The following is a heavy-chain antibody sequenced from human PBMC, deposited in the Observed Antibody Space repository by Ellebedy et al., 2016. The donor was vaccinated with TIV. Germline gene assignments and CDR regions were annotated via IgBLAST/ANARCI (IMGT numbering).Heavy chain of an antibody. V-gene: IGHV3-30*18. CDR2: ISDDGRTY. J-gene: IGHJ6*02. CDR1: GFPFSSYG. D-gene: IGHD2-2*01. Sequence: GESLKISCAASGFPFSSYGMHWVRPAPGKGLEWVAVISDDGRTYFHADSVKGRFTISRDNSKNTLYLQMNSLRAEDTAVYYCAKKVAPATATYGMDVWGQGTTVTVS. CDR3: AKKVAPATATYGMDV.